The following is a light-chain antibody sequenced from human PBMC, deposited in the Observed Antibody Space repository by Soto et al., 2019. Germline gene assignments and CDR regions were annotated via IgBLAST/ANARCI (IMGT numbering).Light chain of an antibody. V-gene: IGKV2-30*01. CDR1: RSLVYSDGKTY. CDR3: MQGTRWPWT. Sequence: VVMTQSPVSLPVTLGQPASISCRSSRSLVYSDGKTYLNWFQQRPGHSPRRLIYQVSNRDSGVPERFSGSGSGTDFTLQINRVEAEDVGVYYCMQGTRWPWTFGQGTKVEIK. J-gene: IGKJ1*01. CDR2: QVS.